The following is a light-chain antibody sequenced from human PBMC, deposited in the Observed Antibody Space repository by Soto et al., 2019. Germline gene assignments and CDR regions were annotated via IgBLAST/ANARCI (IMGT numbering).Light chain of an antibody. CDR3: QHYNSYSEA. CDR2: KAS. CDR1: QTISSW. V-gene: IGKV1-5*03. J-gene: IGKJ1*01. Sequence: DIQMTQSPSTLSGSVGDSVTITCRASQTISSWLAWYQQKPGKAPKLLIFKASTLESGVPSRFSGSGSGAECTLTISSLQPDDFTTYYCQHYNSYSEAFGQGTKVELK.